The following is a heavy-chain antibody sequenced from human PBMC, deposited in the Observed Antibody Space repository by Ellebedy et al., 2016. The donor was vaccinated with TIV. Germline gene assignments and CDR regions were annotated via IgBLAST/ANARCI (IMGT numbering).Heavy chain of an antibody. CDR3: ARARYDFWSGYLIDF. Sequence: SETLSLTCTVSGGSISSGGYYWSWIRQHPGTGLEWIGYIYYSGSTYYNPSLKSRLTISVDTSKNQFSLKLSSVTAADTAMYNCARARYDFWSGYLIDFWGQGTLVTVSS. CDR1: GGSISSGGYY. J-gene: IGHJ4*02. V-gene: IGHV4-31*03. D-gene: IGHD3-3*01. CDR2: IYYSGST.